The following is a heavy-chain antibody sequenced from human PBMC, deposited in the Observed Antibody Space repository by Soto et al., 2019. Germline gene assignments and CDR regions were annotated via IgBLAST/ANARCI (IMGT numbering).Heavy chain of an antibody. D-gene: IGHD6-19*01. CDR3: AKDQDSSGWSNDAFDI. V-gene: IGHV3-23*01. CDR2: ISGSGGST. Sequence: GGSLRLSCAASGFTFSSYAMSWVRQAPGKGLEWVSAISGSGGSTYYADSVKGRFTISRDNSKNTLYLQMNSLRAEDTAVYYCAKDQDSSGWSNDAFDIWGQGTMVTVSS. J-gene: IGHJ3*02. CDR1: GFTFSSYA.